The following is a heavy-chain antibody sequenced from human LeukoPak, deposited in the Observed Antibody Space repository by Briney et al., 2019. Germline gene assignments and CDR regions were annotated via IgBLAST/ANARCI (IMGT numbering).Heavy chain of an antibody. Sequence: ASVKVSCKASGYTFTGYYMHWARQAPGQGLEWMGWINPNSGGTNYAQKFQGRVTMTRDTSISTAYMELSRLRSDDTAVYYCARDKGDGYSMTFDYWGQGTLVTVSS. D-gene: IGHD5-24*01. CDR3: ARDKGDGYSMTFDY. J-gene: IGHJ4*02. CDR2: INPNSGGT. CDR1: GYTFTGYY. V-gene: IGHV1-2*02.